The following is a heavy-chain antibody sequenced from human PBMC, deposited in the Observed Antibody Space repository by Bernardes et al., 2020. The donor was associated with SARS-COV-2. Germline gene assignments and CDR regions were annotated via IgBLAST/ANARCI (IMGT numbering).Heavy chain of an antibody. V-gene: IGHV3-23*01. D-gene: IGHD4-17*01. Sequence: VGSLILSCAASGFTFNIYAMTWVRQAPGKGLEWVSSISGDGKSKYYSYSVSGRFAISRDNSKNTLYLQMNSLRAEDTAVYYCAKSGGADYGDYEYYFDHWGQGTVVTVSS. CDR1: GFTFNIYA. J-gene: IGHJ4*02. CDR2: ISGDGKSK. CDR3: AKSGGADYGDYEYYFDH.